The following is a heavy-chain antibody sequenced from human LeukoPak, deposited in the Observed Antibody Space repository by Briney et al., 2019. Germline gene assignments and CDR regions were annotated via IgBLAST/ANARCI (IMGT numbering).Heavy chain of an antibody. J-gene: IGHJ6*02. CDR1: GFTLSNAW. V-gene: IGHV3-15*01. Sequence: LGGSLRLSCAASGFTLSNAWVSWVRQAPGKGLEWVGRIKTRNEDGTSEYAAPVKGRFTISRDDSKNTVHLQMNSLKTEDTGVYYCTKPDLLWVGEDVWGPGTTVTVS. CDR3: TKPDLLWVGEDV. CDR2: IKTRNEDGTS. D-gene: IGHD2/OR15-2a*01.